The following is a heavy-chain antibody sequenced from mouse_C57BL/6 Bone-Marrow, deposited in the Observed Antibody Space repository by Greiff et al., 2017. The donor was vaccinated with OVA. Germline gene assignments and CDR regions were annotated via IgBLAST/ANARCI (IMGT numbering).Heavy chain of an antibody. J-gene: IGHJ2*01. CDR3: TTYRY. CDR1: GFNIKDDY. V-gene: IGHV14-4*01. CDR2: IDPENGDT. Sequence: VHVKQSGAELVRPGASVKLSCTASGFNIKDDYMHWVKQRPEQGLEWIGWIDPENGDTEYASKFQGKATITADTSSNTAYLQLSSLTSEDTAGYYCTTYRYWGQGTTLTVSS.